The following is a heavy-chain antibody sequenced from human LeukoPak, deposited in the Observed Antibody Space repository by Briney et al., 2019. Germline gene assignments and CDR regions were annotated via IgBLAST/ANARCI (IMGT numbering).Heavy chain of an antibody. D-gene: IGHD1-26*01. CDR3: ARGIVDSGSDR. J-gene: IGHJ4*02. CDR2: ISSSSSTI. Sequence: GGSLRLSCAASGFTFSRYSMNWVRQAPGKGLEWVSYISSSSSTIYYADSVKGRFTISRDNAKNSLYLQMNSLRAEDTAVYYCARGIVDSGSDRWGQGTLVTVSS. CDR1: GFTFSRYS. V-gene: IGHV3-48*01.